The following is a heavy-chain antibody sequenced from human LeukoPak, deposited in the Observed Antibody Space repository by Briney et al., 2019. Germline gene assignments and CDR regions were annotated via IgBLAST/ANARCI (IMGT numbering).Heavy chain of an antibody. CDR1: GGSFSGYY. V-gene: IGHV4-34*01. CDR3: ARETYYYDSSGYYSPHSFDY. Sequence: KPSETLSLTCAVYGGSFSGYYWSWIRQPPGKGLEWIGEINHSGSTNYNPSLKSRVTISVDTSKNQFSLKLSSVTAADTAVYYCARETYYYDSSGYYSPHSFDYWGQGTLVTVSS. D-gene: IGHD3-22*01. CDR2: INHSGST. J-gene: IGHJ4*02.